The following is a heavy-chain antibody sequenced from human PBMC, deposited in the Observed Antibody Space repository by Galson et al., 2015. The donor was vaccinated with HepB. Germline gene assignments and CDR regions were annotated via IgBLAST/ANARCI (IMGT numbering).Heavy chain of an antibody. CDR1: GFTFSNAW. Sequence: SLRLSCAASGFTFSNAWMSWVRQAPGKGLEWVGRIKSKADGGTTDYAAPVKGRFTISRDDSKNTLYLQMNSLKTEDTAVYYCTTSLGGTGVHAFDIWGQGTMVTVSS. J-gene: IGHJ3*02. CDR2: IKSKADGGTT. V-gene: IGHV3-15*01. CDR3: TTSLGGTGVHAFDI. D-gene: IGHD3-16*01.